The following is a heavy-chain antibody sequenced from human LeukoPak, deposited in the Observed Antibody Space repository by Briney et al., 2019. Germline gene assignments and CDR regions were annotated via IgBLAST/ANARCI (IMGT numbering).Heavy chain of an antibody. V-gene: IGHV3-64D*06. CDR1: GFILRSHT. D-gene: IGHD1-1*01. Sequence: PGGSLRLSCSASGFILRSHTMHWVRQAPGKGLEYVSRISDNGGSTYYADSVKGRFTISRDNSKNTLYLQMSSLRAVETAVYYCVKDNEAGGSPFDRWGQGTLVTLSS. J-gene: IGHJ4*02. CDR2: ISDNGGST. CDR3: VKDNEAGGSPFDR.